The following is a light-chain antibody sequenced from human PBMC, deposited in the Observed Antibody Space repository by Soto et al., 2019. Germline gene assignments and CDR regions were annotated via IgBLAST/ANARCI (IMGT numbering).Light chain of an antibody. CDR1: QSIRRS. CDR3: QQTYSIPPYT. V-gene: IGKV1-39*01. Sequence: DIQMTQSPSSLSASVGDGVTITCRASQSIRRSLNWYQQKPGKAPKLLIYAASSLQSGVPSRFSGSGSGTDFTLTISNLQPEDFATYYCQQTYSIPPYTFGQGTKLKIK. CDR2: AAS. J-gene: IGKJ2*01.